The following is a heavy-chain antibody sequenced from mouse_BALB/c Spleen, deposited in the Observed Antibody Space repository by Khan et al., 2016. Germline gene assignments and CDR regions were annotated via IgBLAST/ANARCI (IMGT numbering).Heavy chain of an antibody. Sequence: HRQESGPGLVKPSQSLSLTCTVTGYSITSDYAWNWIRQFPGNQLEWMGYISYSGTTTYNPSLTSRLSITRDTSKNQFFLQLNSVTTEDTATYYCARWLDAMDYWGQGTSVTVSS. CDR2: ISYSGTT. D-gene: IGHD2-2*01. V-gene: IGHV3-2*02. J-gene: IGHJ4*01. CDR3: ARWLDAMDY. CDR1: GYSITSDYA.